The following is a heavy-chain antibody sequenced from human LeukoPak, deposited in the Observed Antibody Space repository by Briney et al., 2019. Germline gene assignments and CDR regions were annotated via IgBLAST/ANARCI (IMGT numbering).Heavy chain of an antibody. CDR3: ARDGSKSSGLYYMDV. D-gene: IGHD3-22*01. CDR1: GYTFTGYY. V-gene: IGHV1-2*02. J-gene: IGHJ6*03. Sequence: ASVKVSCKASGYTFTGYYMHWVRQAPGQGLEWMGWINPNSGGTNYAQKFQGRVTMTRDTSISTAYMELSRLRSDDTAVYYCARDGSKSSGLYYMDVWGNGTTVAVSS. CDR2: INPNSGGT.